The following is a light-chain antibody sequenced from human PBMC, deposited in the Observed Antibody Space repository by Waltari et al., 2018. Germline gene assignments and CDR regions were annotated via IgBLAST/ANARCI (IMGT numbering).Light chain of an antibody. CDR2: AAS. J-gene: IGKJ2*01. Sequence: EMVMTQSPASLSVSPGERATLSCRASDSVSSNLAWYPQIPGQAPRLLIYAASTRATGCPARFRGGGSGTEFTLTISNMQSEDFAVYYCQQYNNWPPMYTFGQGTKLEIK. CDR1: DSVSSN. V-gene: IGKV3-15*01. CDR3: QQYNNWPPMYT.